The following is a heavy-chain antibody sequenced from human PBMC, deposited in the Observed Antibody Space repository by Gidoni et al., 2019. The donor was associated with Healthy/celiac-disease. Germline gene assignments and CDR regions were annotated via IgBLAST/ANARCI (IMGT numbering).Heavy chain of an antibody. Sequence: QVQLQQWGAGLLKPSETLSLTCAVYGGSFSGYYWSWIRQPPGKGLAWIGEINHSGSTNYNPSLKGRVTISVDTSKNQFSLKLSSVTAADTAVYYCARINYYGSGSYFYWGQGTLVTVSS. CDR3: ARINYYGSGSYFY. CDR1: GGSFSGYY. V-gene: IGHV4-34*01. D-gene: IGHD3-10*01. CDR2: INHSGST. J-gene: IGHJ4*02.